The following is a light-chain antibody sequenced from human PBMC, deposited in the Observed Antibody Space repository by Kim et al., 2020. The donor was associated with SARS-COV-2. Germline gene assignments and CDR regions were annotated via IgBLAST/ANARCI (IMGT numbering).Light chain of an antibody. CDR1: QSLSSSY. Sequence: EIVLTQSPGTLSLSPGERATLSCRASQSLSSSYLAWYQQKPGQAPRLLIYGTSTRATGTPDRFSGSGSGTDFTLTISRLEPEDFAVYYCQQYGSSPRYTFGQGTKLEI. CDR3: QQYGSSPRYT. CDR2: GTS. J-gene: IGKJ2*01. V-gene: IGKV3-20*01.